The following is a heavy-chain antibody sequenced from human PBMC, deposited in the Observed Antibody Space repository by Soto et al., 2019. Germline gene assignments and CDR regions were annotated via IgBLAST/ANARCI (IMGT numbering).Heavy chain of an antibody. CDR3: ARQRVLLWSHPGGVDV. D-gene: IGHD3-10*01. V-gene: IGHV4-39*01. CDR2: IYYSGST. J-gene: IGHJ6*02. Sequence: QLQLQESGPGLVKPSETLSLTCTVSGGSISSSSYYWGWIRQPPGKGLEWIGSIYYSGSTYYNPSLKSRVTISVDTSKNQFSLKLSSVTAADTAVYYCARQRVLLWSHPGGVDVWGQGTTVTVSS. CDR1: GGSISSSSYY.